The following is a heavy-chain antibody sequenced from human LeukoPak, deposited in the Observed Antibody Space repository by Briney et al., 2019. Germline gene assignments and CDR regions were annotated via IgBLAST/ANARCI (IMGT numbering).Heavy chain of an antibody. D-gene: IGHD6-13*01. CDR3: ARIGISARGTNFHH. CDR2: INSNSADT. CDR1: GGTFSSYA. J-gene: IGHJ1*01. Sequence: GASVKVSCKASGGTFSSYAISWVRQAPGQGLEWMGWINSNSADTNYAQNSQGRVTMTRDTSISTAYIELSRLRSDDTALYYCARIGISARGTNFHHWGRAALVTVSS. V-gene: IGHV1-2*02.